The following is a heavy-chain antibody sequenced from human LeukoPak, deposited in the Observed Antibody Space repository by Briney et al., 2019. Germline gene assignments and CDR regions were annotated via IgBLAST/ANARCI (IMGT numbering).Heavy chain of an antibody. D-gene: IGHD3-16*01. CDR3: ARGNSIQFYGTGGLNL. Sequence: GASVKVSCKASGYTFTGYYIHWVRQAPGQGLEWMGWVNPYSGGTEYSQKFQPRVSMTRDMSMNTAYVDLSSLRSDDTAVYFCARGNSIQFYGTGGLNLWGQGTLVTVSS. CDR2: VNPYSGGT. V-gene: IGHV1-2*02. J-gene: IGHJ4*02. CDR1: GYTFTGYY.